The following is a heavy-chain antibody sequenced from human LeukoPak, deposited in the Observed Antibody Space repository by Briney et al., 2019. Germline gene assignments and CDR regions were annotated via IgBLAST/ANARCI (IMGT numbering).Heavy chain of an antibody. D-gene: IGHD6-13*01. J-gene: IGHJ4*02. V-gene: IGHV5-10-1*01. CDR3: ARQAGYSSSWVDY. CDR2: IDPSDSYT. Sequence: GESLKISYKGSGYSFTSYWISWVRQMPGKGLEWMGRIDPSDSYTNYSPSFQGHVTISADKSISTAYLQWSSLKASDTAMYYCARQAGYSSSWVDYWGQGTLVTVSS. CDR1: GYSFTSYW.